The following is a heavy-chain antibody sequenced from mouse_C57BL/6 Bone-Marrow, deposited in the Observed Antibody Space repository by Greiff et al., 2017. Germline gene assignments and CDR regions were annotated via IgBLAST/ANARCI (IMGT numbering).Heavy chain of an antibody. Sequence: QVQLQQSGAELVRPGASVKLSCKASGYTFTDYYINWVKQRPGQGLEWIARIYPGSGNTYYNEKFKGKATLTAEKSSSTAYMQLSSLTSEDSAVYFCARRGTYGYDRARDYWGQGTSVTVSS. V-gene: IGHV1-76*01. CDR2: IYPGSGNT. J-gene: IGHJ4*01. D-gene: IGHD2-2*01. CDR1: GYTFTDYY. CDR3: ARRGTYGYDRARDY.